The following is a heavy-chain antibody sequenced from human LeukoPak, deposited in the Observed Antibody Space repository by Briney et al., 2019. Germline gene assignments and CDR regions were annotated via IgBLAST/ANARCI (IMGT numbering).Heavy chain of an antibody. CDR3: ARQSPIDDFWSGYSSGSDY. CDR2: LYYTGST. CDR1: GGSITSNSYY. D-gene: IGHD3-3*01. J-gene: IGHJ4*02. Sequence: SETLSLTCTVSGGSITSNSYYWGWIRQPPGKGLEWIGSLYYTGSTYYNPSLKSRVTISVDTSKNQFSLKLNFVTAADTAVYYCARQSPIDDFWSGYSSGSDYWGQGTLSPSPQ. V-gene: IGHV4-39*01.